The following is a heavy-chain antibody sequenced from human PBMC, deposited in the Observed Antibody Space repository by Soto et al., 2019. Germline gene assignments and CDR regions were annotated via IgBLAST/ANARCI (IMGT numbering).Heavy chain of an antibody. CDR2: ISSSSSTI. CDR1: GFTFSSYS. D-gene: IGHD3-10*01. J-gene: IGHJ4*02. V-gene: IGHV3-48*01. Sequence: EVQLVESGGGLVQPGGSLRLSCAASGFTFSSYSMNWVRQAPGKGLEWVSYISSSSSTIYYADSVKGRFTISRDNAKNSLYLQMNSLRAEYTAAYYCARANYYGSPGDFDYWGQGTLVTVSS. CDR3: ARANYYGSPGDFDY.